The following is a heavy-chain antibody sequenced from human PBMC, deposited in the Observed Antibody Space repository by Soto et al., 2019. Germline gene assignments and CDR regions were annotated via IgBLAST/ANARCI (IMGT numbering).Heavy chain of an antibody. CDR3: AANIVGATTDY. Sequence: SXTLSLTCAVYGGSLSGYYWSWIRQPPGKGLEWIVEINHSGSTNYNPSLKSRVTISVDTSKNQFSLKLSSVTAADTAVYYCAANIVGATTDYWGQGTLVTVSS. V-gene: IGHV4-34*01. J-gene: IGHJ4*02. CDR1: GGSLSGYY. D-gene: IGHD1-26*01. CDR2: INHSGST.